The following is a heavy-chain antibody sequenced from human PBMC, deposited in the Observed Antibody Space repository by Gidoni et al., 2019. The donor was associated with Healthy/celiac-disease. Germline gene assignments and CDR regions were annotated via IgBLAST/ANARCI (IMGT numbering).Heavy chain of an antibody. Sequence: VQLVESGGCVVQPGRSLRLPCAASGFTFSSYAMHWVRQATGQGLEWVAVISYDGSNKYYADSVKGRFTISRDNSKNTLYLQMNSLRAEDTAVYYCARVSGIAAADIDYWGQGTLVTVSS. J-gene: IGHJ4*02. CDR1: GFTFSSYA. D-gene: IGHD6-13*01. V-gene: IGHV3-30*01. CDR3: ARVSGIAAADIDY. CDR2: ISYDGSNK.